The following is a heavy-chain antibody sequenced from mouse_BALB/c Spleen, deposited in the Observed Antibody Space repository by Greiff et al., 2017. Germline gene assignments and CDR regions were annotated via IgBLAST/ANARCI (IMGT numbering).Heavy chain of an antibody. CDR1: GYSITSGYY. CDR2: ISYDGSN. Sequence: EVKLMESGPGLVKPSQSLSLTCSVTGYSITSGYYWNWIRQFPGNKLEWMGYISYDGSNNYNPSLKNRISITRDTSKNQFFLKLNSVTTEDTATYYWAREPGMAYWGQGTLVTVSA. J-gene: IGHJ3*01. D-gene: IGHD2-10*02. V-gene: IGHV3-6*02. CDR3: AREPGMAY.